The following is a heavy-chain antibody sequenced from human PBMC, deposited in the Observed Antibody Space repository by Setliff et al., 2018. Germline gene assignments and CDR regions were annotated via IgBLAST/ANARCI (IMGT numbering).Heavy chain of an antibody. CDR3: ARASRFGTTVYRGSYYMDV. Sequence: ASVKVSCKASGYTFTTYAISWMRQAPGQGLEWMGWINTNTGNPSYAQGFTGRYVFSLDTSASTAYLQISSLKAEDSAVYYCARASRFGTTVYRGSYYMDVWGKGTTVTVSS. CDR2: INTNTGNP. V-gene: IGHV7-4-1*02. D-gene: IGHD4-4*01. CDR1: GYTFTTYA. J-gene: IGHJ6*03.